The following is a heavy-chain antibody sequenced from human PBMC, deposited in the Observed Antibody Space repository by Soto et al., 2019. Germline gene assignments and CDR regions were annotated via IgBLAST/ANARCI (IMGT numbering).Heavy chain of an antibody. D-gene: IGHD2-21*02. CDR1: GGTFSSYA. CDR2: IIPIFGTA. V-gene: IGHV1-69*06. J-gene: IGHJ6*02. CDR3: ARKEPVSRAVTATYYYYGMDV. Sequence: ASVKVSCKASGGTFSSYAISWVRQAPGQGLEWMGGIIPIFGTANYAQKFQGRVTITADKSTSTAYMELSSLRSEDTAVYYCARKEPVSRAVTATYYYYGMDVWGQGTTVTVS.